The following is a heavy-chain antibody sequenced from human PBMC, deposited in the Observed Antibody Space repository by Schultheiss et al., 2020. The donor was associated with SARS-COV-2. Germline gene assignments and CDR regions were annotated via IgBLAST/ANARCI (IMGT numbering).Heavy chain of an antibody. Sequence: SETLSLTCTVSGGSISNYYWGWIRQSPGKGLEWIGSIYYSGSTYYNPSLKSRVTISVDTSKNQFSLKLSSVTAADTAVYYCARGLLGVGTPLDVWGKGTTVTVSS. CDR2: IYYSGST. D-gene: IGHD3-3*01. V-gene: IGHV4-39*07. CDR1: GGSISNYY. CDR3: ARGLLGVGTPLDV. J-gene: IGHJ6*04.